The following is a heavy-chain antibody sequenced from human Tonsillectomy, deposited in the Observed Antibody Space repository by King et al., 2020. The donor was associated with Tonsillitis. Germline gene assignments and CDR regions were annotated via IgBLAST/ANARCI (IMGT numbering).Heavy chain of an antibody. CDR1: GFTFSSYA. J-gene: IGHJ5*02. CDR2: ISYDGSNK. Sequence: VQLVESGGGVVQPGRSLRLSCAASGFTFSSYAMHWVRQAPGKGLEWVAVISYDGSNKYYADSVKGRFTISRDNSKNTLYLQMNSLRAEDTAVYYCARSPRGVWNWFDPWGQGTLVTVSS. V-gene: IGHV3-30*04. D-gene: IGHD3-10*01. CDR3: ARSPRGVWNWFDP.